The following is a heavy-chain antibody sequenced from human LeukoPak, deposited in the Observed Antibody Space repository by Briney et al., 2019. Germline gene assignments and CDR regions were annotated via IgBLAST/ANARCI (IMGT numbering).Heavy chain of an antibody. CDR3: ARESGSSGYLPFDY. CDR2: IHYSGST. Sequence: SETLSLTCTVSGGSISSYYWSWIRQPPGKGLEWIGYIHYSGSTNYNPSLKSRVSISVDTSKNQFSLKLSSVTAADTAMYFCARESGSSGYLPFDYWGQGTLVTVSS. V-gene: IGHV4-59*01. J-gene: IGHJ4*02. CDR1: GGSISSYY. D-gene: IGHD3-22*01.